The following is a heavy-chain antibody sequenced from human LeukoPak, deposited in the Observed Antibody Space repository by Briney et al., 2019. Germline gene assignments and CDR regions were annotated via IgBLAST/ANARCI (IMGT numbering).Heavy chain of an antibody. CDR2: IYTSGST. CDR1: GGSISSYY. J-gene: IGHJ6*03. CDR3: ARDNSSSWPYYYYYYMDV. V-gene: IGHV4-4*07. Sequence: SETLSLTCTVSGGSISSYYWSWIRQPAGKGLEWIGRIYTSGSTNYNPSLKSRVTMSVDTSKNQFSLKLSSVTAADTAVYYCARDNSSSWPYYYYYYMDVWGKGTTVTVSS. D-gene: IGHD6-13*01.